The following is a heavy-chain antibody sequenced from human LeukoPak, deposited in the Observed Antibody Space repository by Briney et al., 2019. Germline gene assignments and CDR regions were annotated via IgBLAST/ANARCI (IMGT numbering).Heavy chain of an antibody. Sequence: GGSLRLSCAASGFTFSSYSMNWVRQAPGKGLEWVSSISSSSSHIYYADSVKGRFTISRDNAKNSLYLQMNGLRAEDTAVYYCARGLYCSGGSCYPGSPSVYYYGMDVWGQGTTVTVSS. CDR2: ISSSSSHI. CDR1: GFTFSSYS. CDR3: ARGLYCSGGSCYPGSPSVYYYGMDV. J-gene: IGHJ6*02. D-gene: IGHD2-15*01. V-gene: IGHV3-21*01.